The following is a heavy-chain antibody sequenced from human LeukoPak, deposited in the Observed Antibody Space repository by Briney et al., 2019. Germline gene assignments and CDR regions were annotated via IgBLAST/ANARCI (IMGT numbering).Heavy chain of an antibody. CDR3: ARDKISVGAAHAFDI. J-gene: IGHJ3*02. V-gene: IGHV1-2*02. D-gene: IGHD1-26*01. CDR2: INPNSGGT. CDR1: GYTFTGYY. Sequence: ASVKVSCKASGYTFTGYYMHWVRQAPGQGLEWMGWINPNSGGTNYAQKFQGRVTMTRDTSISTAYMELSRLRSDDTAVYYCARDKISVGAAHAFDIWGQGTMVTVSS.